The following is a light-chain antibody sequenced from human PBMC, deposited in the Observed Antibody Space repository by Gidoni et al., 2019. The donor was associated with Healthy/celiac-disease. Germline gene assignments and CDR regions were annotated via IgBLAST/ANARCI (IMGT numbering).Light chain of an antibody. CDR1: QSVSSY. Sequence: EIVLTQSPATLSFSPGVRATLSCRASQSVSSYLAWYQQKPGQAPRLLIYDASNRATGIPARFSGSGSGTDFTLTISSLEPEDFAVYYCQQRSNWPTFGGGTKVEIK. CDR3: QQRSNWPT. J-gene: IGKJ4*01. CDR2: DAS. V-gene: IGKV3-11*01.